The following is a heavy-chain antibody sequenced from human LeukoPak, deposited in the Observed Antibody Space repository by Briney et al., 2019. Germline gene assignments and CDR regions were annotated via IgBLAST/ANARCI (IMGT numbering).Heavy chain of an antibody. V-gene: IGHV3-23*01. CDR3: ARGCCSVSGLYFEF. CDR2: ISGSGGST. CDR1: GFTFSSYA. J-gene: IGHJ4*02. D-gene: IGHD3-9*01. Sequence: PGGSLRLSCAASGFTFSSYAMSWVRQAPGKGLEWVSAISGSGGSTYYADSVKGRFTISRDNSKNSLYLQMNSLRVEDTAVYYCARGCCSVSGLYFEFWGQGSLVTVSS.